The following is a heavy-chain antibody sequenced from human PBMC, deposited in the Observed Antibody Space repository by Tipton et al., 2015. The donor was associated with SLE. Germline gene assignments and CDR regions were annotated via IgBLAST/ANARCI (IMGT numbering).Heavy chain of an antibody. CDR2: IYYSGST. D-gene: IGHD1-14*01. CDR1: GDSISSTSYY. V-gene: IGHV4-39*07. J-gene: IGHJ4*02. CDR3: ATGHFDY. Sequence: GLVKPSETLSLTCTVSGDSISSTSYYWGWIRQPPGKGLEGIGTIYYSGSTPYNPSLRSRVTISMDTTRNHFSLRLKSVTAADTAVYYCATGHFDYWGQGSLVTVSS.